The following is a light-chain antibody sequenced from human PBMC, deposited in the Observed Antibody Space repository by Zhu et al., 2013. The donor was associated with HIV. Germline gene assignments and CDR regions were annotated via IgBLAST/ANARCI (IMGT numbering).Light chain of an antibody. CDR3: QQYNSYSPIT. CDR2: DAS. Sequence: DIQMTQSPSTLSASVGDRVNITCRASQSISSWLAWYQQKPGKAPKVLIYDASTLETGVPLRFRGSGSGTEFTLTISSLHPDDFATYYCQQYNSYSPITFGQGTRVDIK. V-gene: IGKV1-5*01. J-gene: IGKJ5*01. CDR1: QSISSW.